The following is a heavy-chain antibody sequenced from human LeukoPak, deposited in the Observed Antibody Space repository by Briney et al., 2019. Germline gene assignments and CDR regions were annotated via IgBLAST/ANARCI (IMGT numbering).Heavy chain of an antibody. CDR2: IYSGGST. CDR3: ARYITMVRGVILNDAFDI. V-gene: IGHV3-53*01. D-gene: IGHD3-10*01. CDR1: GFTFDDYT. Sequence: GGSLRLSCAASGFTFDDYTMHWVRQAPGKGLEWVSVIYSGGSTYYADSVKGRFTISRVNSKNTLYLQMNSLRAEDTAVYYCARYITMVRGVILNDAFDIWGQGTMVTVSS. J-gene: IGHJ3*02.